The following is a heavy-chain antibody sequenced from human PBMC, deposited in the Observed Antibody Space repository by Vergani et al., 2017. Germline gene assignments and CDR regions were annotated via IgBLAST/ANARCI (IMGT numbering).Heavy chain of an antibody. CDR2: IYHSGST. J-gene: IGHJ4*02. CDR1: GGSFSGYY. CDR3: ATLEGYCSSTSCYPFDY. Sequence: QVQLQQWGAGLLKPSETLSLTCAVSGGSFSGYYWSWIRQPPGKGLEWIGSIYHSGSTYYNPSLKSRVTISVDTSKNQFSLKLSSVTAADTAVYYYATLEGYCSSTSCYPFDYWGQGTLVTVSS. V-gene: IGHV4-34*01. D-gene: IGHD2-2*01.